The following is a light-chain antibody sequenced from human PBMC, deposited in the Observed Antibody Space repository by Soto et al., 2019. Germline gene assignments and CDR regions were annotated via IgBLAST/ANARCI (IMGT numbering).Light chain of an antibody. CDR2: DAP. V-gene: IGKV3-11*01. J-gene: IGKJ1*01. Sequence: EIVLTQSPATLSLSPGERATLSCRASQSVSSYFAWYQQKPGQAPRLLIYDAPNRATGIPARFSGSGSGTDFTLTISSLEPEDFAVYYCQQRSNWPVTFGQGTRVEIK. CDR1: QSVSSY. CDR3: QQRSNWPVT.